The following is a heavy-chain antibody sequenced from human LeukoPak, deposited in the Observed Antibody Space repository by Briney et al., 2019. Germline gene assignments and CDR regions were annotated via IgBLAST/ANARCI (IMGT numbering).Heavy chain of an antibody. D-gene: IGHD3-3*01. V-gene: IGHV1-18*01. J-gene: IGHJ4*02. CDR2: ISAYNGNT. Sequence: ASVKVSCKASGYTFTSYGISWVRQAPGQGLEWLGWISAYNGNTNYAQKLQGRVTMTTDTSTSTAYTELRSLRSDDTAVYYCARDKGITIFGVVIIDPDYWGQGTLVTVSS. CDR1: GYTFTSYG. CDR3: ARDKGITIFGVVIIDPDY.